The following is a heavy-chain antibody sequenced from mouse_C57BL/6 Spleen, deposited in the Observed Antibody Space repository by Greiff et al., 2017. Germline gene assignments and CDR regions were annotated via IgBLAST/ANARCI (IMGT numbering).Heavy chain of an antibody. Sequence: QVQLQQSGAELARPGASVKMSCKASGYTFTSYTMHWVKQRPGQGLEWIGYINPSSGYTKYNQKFKDKATLTADKSSSTAYMQLSSLTSEDSAVYYCARDGSYGYFDVWGTGTTVTVSS. CDR2: INPSSGYT. V-gene: IGHV1-4*01. CDR3: ARDGSYGYFDV. CDR1: GYTFTSYT. J-gene: IGHJ1*03.